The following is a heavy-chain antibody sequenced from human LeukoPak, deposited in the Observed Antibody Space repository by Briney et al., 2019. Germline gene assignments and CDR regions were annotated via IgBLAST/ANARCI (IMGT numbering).Heavy chain of an antibody. J-gene: IGHJ4*02. D-gene: IGHD2-21*02. CDR1: GFTVSSNY. CDR2: IYSGGST. Sequence: AGGSLRLSCAASGFTVSSNYMSWVRQAPGKGLEWVSVIYSGGSTYYADSVKGRFTISRDNSKNTLFLQMNSLRAEDTALYYCAKARVVVTAIQDYWGQGTLVTVSS. V-gene: IGHV3-53*01. CDR3: AKARVVVTAIQDY.